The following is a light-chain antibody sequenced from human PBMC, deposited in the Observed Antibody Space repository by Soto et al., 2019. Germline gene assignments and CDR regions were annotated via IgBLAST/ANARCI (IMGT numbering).Light chain of an antibody. V-gene: IGKV3-20*01. CDR2: GAS. CDR3: QQYGSSPQWT. CDR1: QSVSGSY. J-gene: IGKJ1*01. Sequence: EIVLMQSPGTLSLSPGERATLSCRASQSVSGSYLAWYQQKPGQAPRLLIYGASSRATGIPDRFSGSGSGTDFTLTISKLEPEDFAVYYCQQYGSSPQWTFGQGTKVDIK.